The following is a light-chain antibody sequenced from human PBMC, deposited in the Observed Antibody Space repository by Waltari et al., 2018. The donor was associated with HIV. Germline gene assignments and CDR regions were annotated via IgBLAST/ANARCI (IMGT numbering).Light chain of an antibody. CDR3: QVWDTRSDHPVV. CDR2: DDT. V-gene: IGLV3-21*02. CDR1: NIGSRS. J-gene: IGLJ2*01. Sequence: SYFLTQPPSVSVAPGQTARITCGGNNIGSRSVHWYQQKPGQAPVMVVFDDTHRPSGIPEGFSGSNSGNTATLTITRVEAGDEADYFCQVWDTRSDHPVVFGGGTNLTVL.